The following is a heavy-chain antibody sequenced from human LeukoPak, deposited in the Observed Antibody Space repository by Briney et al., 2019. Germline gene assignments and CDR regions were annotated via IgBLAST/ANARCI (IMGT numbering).Heavy chain of an antibody. J-gene: IGHJ3*02. CDR2: ISAYNGNT. CDR3: ATTGGDKVVPAAIWDHDAFDI. CDR1: GYTFTSYG. D-gene: IGHD2-2*02. Sequence: ASVKVSCKASGYTFTSYGISWVRQAPGQGLEWMGWISAYNGNTNYAQKLQGRVTMTTDTSTSTAYMELSSLRSEDTAVYYCATTGGDKVVPAAIWDHDAFDIWGQGTMVTVSS. V-gene: IGHV1-18*01.